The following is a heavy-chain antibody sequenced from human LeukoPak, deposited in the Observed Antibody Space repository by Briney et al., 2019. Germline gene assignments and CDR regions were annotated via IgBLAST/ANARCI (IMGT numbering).Heavy chain of an antibody. Sequence: GGSLRLSCAASGFTFSSYGMSCVRQAPGEGLEWVSAISDGGGSTYYTDSVKGRFTISRDNSKNTLYLQMNSLRAEDTAVYYCASILLWYVYDYWGQGTLVTVSS. CDR3: ASILLWYVYDY. V-gene: IGHV3-23*01. CDR2: ISDGGGST. D-gene: IGHD3-10*01. J-gene: IGHJ4*02. CDR1: GFTFSSYG.